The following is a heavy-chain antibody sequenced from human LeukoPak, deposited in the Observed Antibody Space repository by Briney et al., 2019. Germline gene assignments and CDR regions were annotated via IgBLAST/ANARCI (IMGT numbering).Heavy chain of an antibody. V-gene: IGHV1-18*01. CDR3: ARFTIFGVVLFDY. Sequence: ASVKVSCKTSGYTFTSFGISWVRQAPGQGLEWMGWISAYNGDTKSAPKFQGRVTMTTDTPTTTAYLDLRSLRSDDTAVYYCARFTIFGVVLFDYWGQGTLVTVSS. CDR2: ISAYNGDT. J-gene: IGHJ4*02. D-gene: IGHD3-3*01. CDR1: GYTFTSFG.